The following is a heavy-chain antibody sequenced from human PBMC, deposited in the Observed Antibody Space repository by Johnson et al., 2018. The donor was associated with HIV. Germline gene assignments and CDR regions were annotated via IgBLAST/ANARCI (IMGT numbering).Heavy chain of an antibody. D-gene: IGHD3-22*01. V-gene: IGHV3-23*04. J-gene: IGHJ3*02. CDR3: AKDASPEGGSDSSGYPIHDAFDI. CDR1: GFTFSSYA. CDR2: ISGSGGST. Sequence: VQLVESGGGLVQPGGSLRLSCAASGFTFSSYAMSWVRQAPGKGLEWVSAISGSGGSTYYADSVTGRFTISRDNSKNTLYQQMNSLRAEDTAVYYGAKDASPEGGSDSSGYPIHDAFDIWGQGTMVTVSS.